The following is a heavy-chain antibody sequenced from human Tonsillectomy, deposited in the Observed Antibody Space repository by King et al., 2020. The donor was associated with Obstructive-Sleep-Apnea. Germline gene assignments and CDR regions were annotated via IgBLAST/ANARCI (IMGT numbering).Heavy chain of an antibody. D-gene: IGHD4-23*01. V-gene: IGHV5-10-1*03. CDR2: IDPSDSYT. Sequence: VQLVESGAEVKKPGESLRISCKGSGDSFTTFWITWVRQMPGKGLEWMGRIDPSDSYTKYSPSFQGHVIISADKSISTAYLQWSSLKASDTAMYYCARIPHYGGPETPTLPFDYWGQGTLVTVSS. CDR1: GDSFTTFW. CDR3: ARIPHYGGPETPTLPFDY. J-gene: IGHJ4*02.